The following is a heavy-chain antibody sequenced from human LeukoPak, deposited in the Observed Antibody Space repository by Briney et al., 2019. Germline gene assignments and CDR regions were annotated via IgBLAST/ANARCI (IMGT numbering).Heavy chain of an antibody. D-gene: IGHD1-1*01. CDR3: ARDNDQMGLDPFDY. CDR1: GGSISSSSYY. J-gene: IGHJ4*02. Sequence: SETLSLTCTVSGGSISSSSYYWGWIRQPPGKGLEWIGSIYYSGSTYYNPSLKSRVTISVDTSKNQFSLKLSSVTAADTAVYYCARDNDQMGLDPFDYWGQGTLVTVSS. CDR2: IYYSGST. V-gene: IGHV4-39*07.